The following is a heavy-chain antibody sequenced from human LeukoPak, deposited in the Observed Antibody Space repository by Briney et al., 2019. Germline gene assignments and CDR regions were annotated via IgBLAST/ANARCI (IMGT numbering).Heavy chain of an antibody. J-gene: IGHJ4*02. CDR1: GCSISSYH. CDR3: AREAGGNEVFDY. CDR2: IYTSGST. V-gene: IGHV4-4*07. Sequence: SETLSLTCTVSGCSISSYHWSWIRQPAGKGLEWIGRIYTSGSTNYNPSLKSRVTISVDKSKNQFSLKLSSVTAAATAVYYCAREAGGNEVFDYWGQGTLVTVSS. D-gene: IGHD4-23*01.